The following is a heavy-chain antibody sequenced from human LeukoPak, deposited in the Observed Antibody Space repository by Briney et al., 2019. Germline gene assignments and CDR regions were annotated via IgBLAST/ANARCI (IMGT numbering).Heavy chain of an antibody. CDR2: IYYSGST. CDR3: ARGGGITMVRGVLVH. J-gene: IGHJ4*02. Sequence: TSETLSLTCTVSGGSISSGDYYWSWIRQPPGKGLEWIGYIYYSGSTYYNPSLKSRVTISVDTSKNQFSLKLSSVTAADTAVYYCARGGGITMVRGVLVHWSQGTLVTVSS. D-gene: IGHD3-10*01. V-gene: IGHV4-30-4*08. CDR1: GGSISSGDYY.